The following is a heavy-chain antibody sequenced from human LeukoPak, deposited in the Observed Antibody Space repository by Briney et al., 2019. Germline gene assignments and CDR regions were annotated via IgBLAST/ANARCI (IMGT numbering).Heavy chain of an antibody. CDR1: GYTFTGYY. Sequence: AASVKVSCEASGYTFTGYYMHWVRQAPGQGLEWMGWINPNSGGTNNAQKFQGRVTMTRDTSISTAYMELSRLRSDDTAVYYCARDRFSGMDVWGQGTTVTVSS. D-gene: IGHD3-3*01. J-gene: IGHJ6*02. CDR2: INPNSGGT. CDR3: ARDRFSGMDV. V-gene: IGHV1-2*02.